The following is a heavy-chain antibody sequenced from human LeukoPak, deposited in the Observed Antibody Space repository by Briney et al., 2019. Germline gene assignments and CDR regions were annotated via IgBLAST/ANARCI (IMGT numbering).Heavy chain of an antibody. D-gene: IGHD7-27*01. CDR2: IIPMFGTT. Sequence: ASVKVSCKASGGTFSSDPIGWVRQAPGQGLEWMGRIIPMFGTTNYAQKFQRGVTITTDESTSTAYMELNSLTSEDTAVYYCARDTGELIYWGQGTLVTVSS. J-gene: IGHJ4*02. CDR3: ARDTGELIY. CDR1: GGTFSSDP. V-gene: IGHV1-69*05.